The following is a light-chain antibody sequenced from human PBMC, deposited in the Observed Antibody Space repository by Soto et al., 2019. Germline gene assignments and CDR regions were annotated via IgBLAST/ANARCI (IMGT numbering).Light chain of an antibody. J-gene: IGLJ1*01. Sequence: QSALTQPRSVSGSPGQSVTISCTGTSSDVGGYNYVSWYQQHPGKAPKLMIYDVSKRPSGVPDRFSGSKSGNTASLTISGLQAEDEADYSCCSYAGSYRFVFGTGTKLTVL. CDR2: DVS. CDR1: SSDVGGYNY. CDR3: CSYAGSYRFV. V-gene: IGLV2-11*01.